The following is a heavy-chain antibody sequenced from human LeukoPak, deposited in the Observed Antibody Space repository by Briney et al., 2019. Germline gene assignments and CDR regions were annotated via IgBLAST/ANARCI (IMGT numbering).Heavy chain of an antibody. CDR1: GFTFSSYA. J-gene: IGHJ4*02. CDR3: AKDRWGSGGSGGGDY. D-gene: IGHD2-15*01. Sequence: GGSLRLSCAASGFTFSSYAMTWVRQAPGKGLERVSTISNGGGSTYYADSVKGRFTISRDNSKNTVYLQMSSLRAEDTAVYYCAKDRWGSGGSGGGDYWGQGTLVTVSS. V-gene: IGHV3-23*01. CDR2: ISNGGGST.